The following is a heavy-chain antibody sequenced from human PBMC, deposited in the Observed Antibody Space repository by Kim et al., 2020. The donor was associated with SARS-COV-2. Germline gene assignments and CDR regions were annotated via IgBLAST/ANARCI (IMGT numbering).Heavy chain of an antibody. J-gene: IGHJ4*01. CDR2: ISYDGSNK. CDR1: GFTFSSYG. Sequence: GGSLRLSCAASGFTFSSYGMHWVRQAPGKGLEWVAVISYDGSNKYYADSVKGRFTISRDNSKNTLYLQMNSLRAEDTAVYYCAKDSATVVTQDYFDYWG. D-gene: IGHD4-17*01. V-gene: IGHV3-30*18. CDR3: AKDSATVVTQDYFDY.